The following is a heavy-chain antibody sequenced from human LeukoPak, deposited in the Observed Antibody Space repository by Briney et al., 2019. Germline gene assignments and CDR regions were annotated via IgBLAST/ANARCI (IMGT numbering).Heavy chain of an antibody. J-gene: IGHJ5*02. CDR1: GGSISNRTYY. D-gene: IGHD5-18*01. CDR3: ARWTQESYSGYSYDRQWFDP. V-gene: IGHV4-39*07. CDR2: VYYDGST. Sequence: PSETLSLTCTVSGGSISNRTYYWGWIRQPPGKGLEWIGSVYYDGSTYYTASLKSRVTISVDTSKNQFSLKLSSVTAADTAVYYCARWTQESYSGYSYDRQWFDPWGQGTLVTVSS.